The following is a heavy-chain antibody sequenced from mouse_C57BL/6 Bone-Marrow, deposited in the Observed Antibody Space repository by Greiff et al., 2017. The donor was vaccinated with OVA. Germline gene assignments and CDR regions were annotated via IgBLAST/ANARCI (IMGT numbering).Heavy chain of an antibody. Sequence: VKLVESGPGLVQPSQSLSITCTVSGFSLTSYGVHWVRQSPGKGLEWLGVIWSGGSTDYNAAFISRLSISKDNSKSQVFFKMNSLQADDTAIYYCARDNWYWYFDVWGTGTTVTVSS. D-gene: IGHD4-1*01. J-gene: IGHJ1*03. V-gene: IGHV2-2*01. CDR1: GFSLTSYG. CDR3: ARDNWYWYFDV. CDR2: IWSGGST.